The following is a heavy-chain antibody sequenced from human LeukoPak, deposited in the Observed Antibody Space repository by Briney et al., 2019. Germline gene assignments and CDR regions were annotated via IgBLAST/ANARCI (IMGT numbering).Heavy chain of an antibody. CDR1: GFIVSNNH. V-gene: IGHV3-66*01. CDR3: ARERPGSRVLDY. D-gene: IGHD3-10*01. CDR2: IYSGDTT. Sequence: GGSLRLSCAASGFIVSNNHINWIRQAPGKGLEWVSIIYSGDTTYYSDSVKGRFILSSDNSKNMLYLQMNSLRVEDTAVYYCARERPGSRVLDYWGQGTVVTVSS. J-gene: IGHJ4*02.